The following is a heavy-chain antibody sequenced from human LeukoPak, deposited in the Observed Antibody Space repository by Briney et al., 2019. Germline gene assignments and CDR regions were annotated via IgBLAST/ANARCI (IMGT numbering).Heavy chain of an antibody. CDR3: ARDHCTSINCYEYKYYGMDV. CDR1: GYTFTGYY. J-gene: IGHJ6*02. D-gene: IGHD2-2*01. Sequence: ASLKVSCTASGYTFTGYYLQWVRQAPGQGLEWMGWIDPDSGGTNSAHQFHGRVTMTRDTSISTAYMELSSLRSDDTAVYYCARDHCTSINCYEYKYYGMDVWGQGTTVTVSS. CDR2: IDPDSGGT. V-gene: IGHV1-2*02.